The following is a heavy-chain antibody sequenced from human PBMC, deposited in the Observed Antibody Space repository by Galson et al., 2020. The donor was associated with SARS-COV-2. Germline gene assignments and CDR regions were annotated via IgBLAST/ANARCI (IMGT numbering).Heavy chain of an antibody. CDR3: AGDLSPYYDYYYGMDV. J-gene: IGHJ6*02. CDR2: ISYDGSNK. V-gene: IGHV3-30*03. D-gene: IGHD3-10*01. CDR1: EFTFSSYG. Sequence: QLGESLKISCAASEFTFSSYGMHWVRQAPGKGLEWVAVISYDGSNKYYADSVKGRFTISRANSKNTLYLQMNSLRAEDTAVYYCAGDLSPYYDYYYGMDVWGQGTTVTVSS.